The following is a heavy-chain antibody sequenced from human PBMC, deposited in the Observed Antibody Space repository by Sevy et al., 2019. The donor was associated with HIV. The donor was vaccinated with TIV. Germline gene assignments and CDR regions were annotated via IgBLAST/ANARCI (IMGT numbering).Heavy chain of an antibody. D-gene: IGHD3-10*01. J-gene: IGHJ4*02. CDR2: IWYDGSNK. Sequence: GGSLRLSCAASGFTFSSYGMHWVRQAPGKGLEWVAVIWYDGSNKYYADSVKGRFTISRDNSKNTLYLQMNSLRAEDTDVYYCARDRDRGGHFDYWGQGTLVTVSS. V-gene: IGHV3-33*01. CDR1: GFTFSSYG. CDR3: ARDRDRGGHFDY.